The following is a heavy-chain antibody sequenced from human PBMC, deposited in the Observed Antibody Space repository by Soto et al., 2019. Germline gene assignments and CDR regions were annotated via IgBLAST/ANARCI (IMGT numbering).Heavy chain of an antibody. CDR1: GGSISSYY. D-gene: IGHD3-3*01. V-gene: IGHV4-59*01. Sequence: SETLSLTCTVSGGSISSYYWSWIRQPPGKGLEWIGYIYYSGSTNYSPSLKSRVTISVDTSKNQFSLKLSSVTAADTAVYYCARVTYYDFWSGYYLLDPWGQGTLVTVSS. J-gene: IGHJ5*02. CDR3: ARVTYYDFWSGYYLLDP. CDR2: IYYSGST.